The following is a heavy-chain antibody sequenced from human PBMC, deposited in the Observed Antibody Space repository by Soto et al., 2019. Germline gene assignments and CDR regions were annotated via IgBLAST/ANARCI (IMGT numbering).Heavy chain of an antibody. J-gene: IGHJ3*01. V-gene: IGHV4-38-2*01. CDR3: ARARWYDAFDV. D-gene: IGHD2-15*01. CDR1: GVFISSGNY. Sequence: XETLSLTCAVSGVFISSGNYWGWIRKPPVKGLEWIGSIFHGGNTYYNPSLKSRVTISVDMSRNQFSLKLNSVTAADTAVYYCARARWYDAFDVWGQGTVVTVSS. CDR2: IFHGGNT.